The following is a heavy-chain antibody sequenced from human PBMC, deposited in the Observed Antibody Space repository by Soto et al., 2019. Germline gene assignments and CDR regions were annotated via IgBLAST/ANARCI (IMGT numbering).Heavy chain of an antibody. V-gene: IGHV3-13*01. CDR1: GFTFSSYD. CDR2: IGTAGDT. CDR3: ARAASEGGSYCFDY. Sequence: EVQLVESGGGLVQPGGSLRLSCAVSGFTFSSYDMHWVRQSTGNGLEWVSAIGTAGDTYYPGSVKGRFTISRENSKNSLYLQMNSLRAGDTAVYYCARAASEGGSYCFDYWGQGTLVTVSS. D-gene: IGHD1-26*01. J-gene: IGHJ4*02.